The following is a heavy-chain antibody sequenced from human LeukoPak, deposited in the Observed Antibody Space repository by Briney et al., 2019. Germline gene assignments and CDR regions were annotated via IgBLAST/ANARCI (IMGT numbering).Heavy chain of an antibody. CDR3: VRDGPLYYDFWSGSRGFDY. D-gene: IGHD3-3*01. CDR1: GGSISSGSYY. J-gene: IGHJ4*02. V-gene: IGHV4-61*02. Sequence: SQTLSLTCTVSGGSISSGSYYWSWIRQPAGKGLEWIGRIYTSGSTNYNPSLKSRVTISVDTSKNQFPLKLSSVTAADTAVYYCVRDGPLYYDFWSGSRGFDYWGQGTLVTVSS. CDR2: IYTSGST.